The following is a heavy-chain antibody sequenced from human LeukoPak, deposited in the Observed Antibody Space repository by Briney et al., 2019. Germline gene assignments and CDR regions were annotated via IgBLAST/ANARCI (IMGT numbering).Heavy chain of an antibody. D-gene: IGHD3-22*01. CDR3: VRDIDYYDSSGFGGGYYYYYYMDV. CDR1: GYTFIDYH. V-gene: IGHV1-2*06. J-gene: IGHJ6*03. Sequence: ASVKVSCKASGYTFIDYHLHWVRQAPGQRLEWMGRINPKSGGTNYAQKFQGRVTMTRDTSISTAYMELSSLRSDDTAVYFCVRDIDYYDSSGFGGGYYYYYYMDVWGRGTTVTVSS. CDR2: INPKSGGT.